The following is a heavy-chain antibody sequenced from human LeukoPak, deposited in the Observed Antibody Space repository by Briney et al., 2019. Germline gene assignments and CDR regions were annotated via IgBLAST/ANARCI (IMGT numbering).Heavy chain of an antibody. Sequence: GESLKISCKGSGYSFTSYWIGWVRQMPGKGLEWMGIIYPGDSDTRYSPSFQGQVTISADKSISTAYLQWSSLKASDTAMYYCARVSRWFGESNHYYFDSWGQGTLVTVSS. V-gene: IGHV5-51*01. CDR2: IYPGDSDT. CDR1: GYSFTSYW. CDR3: ARVSRWFGESNHYYFDS. D-gene: IGHD3-10*01. J-gene: IGHJ4*02.